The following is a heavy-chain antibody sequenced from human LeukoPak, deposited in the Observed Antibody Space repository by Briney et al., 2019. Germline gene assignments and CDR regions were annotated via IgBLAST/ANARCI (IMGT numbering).Heavy chain of an antibody. V-gene: IGHV3-23*01. D-gene: IGHD3-22*01. Sequence: GGSLRLSCAASGFTFSSYAMSWVRQAPGKGLEWVSAISGSGGSTYYADSVKGRFTISRDNSKNTLYLQMNSLRAEDTAVYYCAKGSYYDSSGSVYYWGQGTLVTVSS. CDR1: GFTFSSYA. CDR3: AKGSYYDSSGSVYY. CDR2: ISGSGGST. J-gene: IGHJ4*02.